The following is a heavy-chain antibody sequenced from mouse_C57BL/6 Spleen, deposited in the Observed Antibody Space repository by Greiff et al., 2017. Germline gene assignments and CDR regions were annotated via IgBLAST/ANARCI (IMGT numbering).Heavy chain of an antibody. D-gene: IGHD4-1*01. J-gene: IGHJ2*01. CDR3: TRGTGSYFDD. Sequence: QVHVKQSGAELVRPGASVTLSCKASGYTFTDYEMHWVKQTPVHGLEWIGAIDPETGGTAYNQKFKGKAILTADKSSSTAYMELRSLTSEDSAVYYCTRGTGSYFDDWGQGTTLTVSS. V-gene: IGHV1-15*01. CDR1: GYTFTDYE. CDR2: IDPETGGT.